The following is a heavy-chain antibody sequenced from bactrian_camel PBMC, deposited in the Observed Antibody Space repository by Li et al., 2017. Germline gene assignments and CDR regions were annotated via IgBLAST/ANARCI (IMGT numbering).Heavy chain of an antibody. CDR1: GDTVGRYC. Sequence: HVQLVESGGGSVQVGGSLRLSCVASGDTVGRYCMGWFRQIPDKEREGVAGIESDGSTSYADSVKGRFTVSQDRTNGNRYLQMDNPQSEDTGKYTCAGDRGGRCELESLERGGYRGQGTQVTVS. V-gene: IGHV3S55*01. D-gene: IGHD1*01. CDR3: AGDRGGRCELESLERGGY. CDR2: IESDGST. J-gene: IGHJ6*01.